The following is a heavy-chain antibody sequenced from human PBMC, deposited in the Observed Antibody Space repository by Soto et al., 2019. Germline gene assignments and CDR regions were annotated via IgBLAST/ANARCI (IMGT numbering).Heavy chain of an antibody. CDR3: SADLPDWGAYAFDY. J-gene: IGHJ4*02. Sequence: EVQLVESGGGLVEPGGSLRLSCAASGFTFNGAWMNWVRQGPGKGLEWVGRVKSKVDGETIDYAAPVKGRFTISRDDSRNMVYLQMNSLSTEDTAMYYCSADLPDWGAYAFDYCGQGALVTVSS. D-gene: IGHD3-16*01. V-gene: IGHV3-15*07. CDR1: GFTFNGAW. CDR2: VKSKVDGETI.